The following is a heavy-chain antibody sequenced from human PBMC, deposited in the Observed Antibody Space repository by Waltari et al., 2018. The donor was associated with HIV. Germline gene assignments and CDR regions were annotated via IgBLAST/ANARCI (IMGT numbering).Heavy chain of an antibody. Sequence: EVQLVESGGGLIQPGGSLRLSCAASGITVSGNYMTWVRQAPGKGLEWVAVIYSGGSTYYADSVKGRFTISRDNSKNTLYLQMNSLRAEDTAVYYCARARTYYDFWSGNYSPDYFDYWGQGTLITVSS. V-gene: IGHV3-53*01. CDR1: GITVSGNY. CDR2: IYSGGST. J-gene: IGHJ4*02. CDR3: ARARTYYDFWSGNYSPDYFDY. D-gene: IGHD3-3*01.